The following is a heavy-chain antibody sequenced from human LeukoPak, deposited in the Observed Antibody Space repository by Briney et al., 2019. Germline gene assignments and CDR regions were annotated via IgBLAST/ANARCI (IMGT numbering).Heavy chain of an antibody. D-gene: IGHD3-10*01. Sequence: SETLSLTCAVYGGSFSGYYWSWIRQPPGKGLEWIGEINHSGSTNHNPSLKSRVTISVDTSKNQFSLKLSSVTAADTAVYYCARGTNYCGSGSYYTYYSYYYMDVWGKGTTVTVSS. CDR1: GGSFSGYY. V-gene: IGHV4-34*01. J-gene: IGHJ6*03. CDR3: ARGTNYCGSGSYYTYYSYYYMDV. CDR2: INHSGST.